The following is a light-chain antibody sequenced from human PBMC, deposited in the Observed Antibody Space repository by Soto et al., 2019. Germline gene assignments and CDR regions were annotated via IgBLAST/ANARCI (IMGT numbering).Light chain of an antibody. CDR1: QGISNY. J-gene: IGKJ1*01. CDR2: AAS. CDR3: QKYNSAPWT. V-gene: IGKV1-27*01. Sequence: DIQMTQSPSSLSASVGDRVTITYRASQGISNYLACYQQKPGKVPKLLIYAASTLQSGVPSRFSGSGSGTDFTLTISSLQPEDVATYYCQKYNSAPWTFGQGTKVEIK.